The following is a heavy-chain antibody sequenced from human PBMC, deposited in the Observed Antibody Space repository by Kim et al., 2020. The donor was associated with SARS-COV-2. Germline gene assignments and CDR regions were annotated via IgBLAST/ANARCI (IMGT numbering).Heavy chain of an antibody. Sequence: GGSLRLSCAASGFTFSNAWMSWVRQAPGKGLEWVGRIKSKTDGGTTDYAAPVKGRFTISRDDSKNTLYLQMNSLKTEDTAVYYCTTILAKTKDYYGSGPRTAGAWGQGTLVTVSS. J-gene: IGHJ5*02. CDR2: IKSKTDGGTT. D-gene: IGHD3-10*01. CDR1: GFTFSNAW. V-gene: IGHV3-15*01. CDR3: TTILAKTKDYYGSGPRTAGA.